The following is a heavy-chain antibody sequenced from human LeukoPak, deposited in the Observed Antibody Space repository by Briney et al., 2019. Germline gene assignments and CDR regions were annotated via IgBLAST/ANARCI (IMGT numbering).Heavy chain of an antibody. V-gene: IGHV3-23*01. D-gene: IGHD6-6*01. CDR1: GVSISSDN. CDR2: VSGTGGRT. Sequence: TSGTLSLTCAVCGVSISSDNWWTWVRQAPGKGLEWVSVVSGTGGRTYYADSVKGRFTISRDNSKNTLYLQMNSLRAEDTALYYCVKASSSSPQYNWFDAWGQGTLVTVSS. J-gene: IGHJ5*02. CDR3: VKASSSSPQYNWFDA.